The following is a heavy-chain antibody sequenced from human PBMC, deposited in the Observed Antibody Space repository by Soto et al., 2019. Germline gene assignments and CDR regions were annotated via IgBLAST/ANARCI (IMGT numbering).Heavy chain of an antibody. CDR1: GFTFSSYS. J-gene: IGHJ3*02. Sequence: EVQLVESGGGLVKPGGSLRLSCAASGFTFSSYSMNWVRQAPGKGLEWVSSISSSSSYIYNADSVKGRFTISRENAKNSLYLQRNSRRAEDTAVYYCARLARFLGWLLSDGGYDAFDIWGQGTMVTVSS. CDR2: ISSSSSYI. D-gene: IGHD3-3*01. CDR3: ARLARFLGWLLSDGGYDAFDI. V-gene: IGHV3-21*01.